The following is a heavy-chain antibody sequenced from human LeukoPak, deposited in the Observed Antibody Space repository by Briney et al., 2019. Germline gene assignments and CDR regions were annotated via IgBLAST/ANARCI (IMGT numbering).Heavy chain of an antibody. J-gene: IGHJ6*03. Sequence: SETLSLTCTVSGGSISSGGYYWSWIRQHPGKGLEWIGYIYYSGSTYYNPPLKSRVTISVDTSKNQFSLKLSSVTAADTAVYYCAREGRGGDYVWGSYHPYYYYMDVWGKGTTVTVSS. CDR2: IYYSGST. CDR1: GGSISSGGYY. CDR3: AREGRGGDYVWGSYHPYYYYMDV. D-gene: IGHD3-16*01. V-gene: IGHV4-31*03.